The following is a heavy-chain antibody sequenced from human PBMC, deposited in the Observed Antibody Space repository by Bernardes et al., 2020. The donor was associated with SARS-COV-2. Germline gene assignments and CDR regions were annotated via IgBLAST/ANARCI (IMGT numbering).Heavy chain of an antibody. Sequence: GGSLRLCCAASGFTFSSYAMSWVRQAPGKGLEWVSAISGSGGSTYYADSVKGRFTISRDNSKNTLYLQMNSLRAEDTAVYYCAKDGLGSGSYSDWGQGTLVTVSS. CDR1: GFTFSSYA. CDR2: ISGSGGST. D-gene: IGHD1-26*01. J-gene: IGHJ4*02. CDR3: AKDGLGSGSYSD. V-gene: IGHV3-23*01.